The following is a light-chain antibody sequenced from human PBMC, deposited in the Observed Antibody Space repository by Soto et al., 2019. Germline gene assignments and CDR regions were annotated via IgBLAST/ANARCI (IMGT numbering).Light chain of an antibody. V-gene: IGLV1-40*01. Sequence: QSVLTQPPSVSGAPGQRVTISCTGSSCNIGAGYNVHWYQQLPGTAPKLLIYGNSNRPSGVPDRFSGSKSGTSASLAITGLQAEDEADYYCQSYDSSLSGFYVFGTGTKVTVL. CDR3: QSYDSSLSGFYV. CDR2: GNS. J-gene: IGLJ1*01. CDR1: SCNIGAGYN.